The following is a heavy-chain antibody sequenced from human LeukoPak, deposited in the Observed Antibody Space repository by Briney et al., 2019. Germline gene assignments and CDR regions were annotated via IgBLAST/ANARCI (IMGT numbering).Heavy chain of an antibody. CDR2: ISYDGSNK. Sequence: GGSLRLSCAASGFTFSSYAIHWVRQVPGKGLEWVAVISYDGSNKYYADSVKGRFTISRDNSKNTLYLQMNSLRAKDTAVYYCARETGSAVGSTDFDYWGQGTLVTVSS. D-gene: IGHD4-17*01. CDR1: GFTFSSYA. J-gene: IGHJ4*02. CDR3: ARETGSAVGSTDFDY. V-gene: IGHV3-30-3*01.